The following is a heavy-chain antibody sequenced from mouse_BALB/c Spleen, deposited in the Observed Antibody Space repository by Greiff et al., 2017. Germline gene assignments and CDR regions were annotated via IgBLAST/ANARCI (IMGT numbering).Heavy chain of an antibody. CDR3: ARNYYGSSSYAMDY. V-gene: IGHV5-17*02. D-gene: IGHD1-1*01. CDR2: ISSGSSTI. J-gene: IGHJ4*01. CDR1: GFTFSSFG. Sequence: EVMLVESGGGLVQPGGSRKLSCAASGFTFSSFGMHWVRQAPEKGLEWVAYISSGSSTIYYADKVKGRFTISRDNPKNTLFLQMTSLRSEDTAMYYCARNYYGSSSYAMDYWGQGTSVTVSS.